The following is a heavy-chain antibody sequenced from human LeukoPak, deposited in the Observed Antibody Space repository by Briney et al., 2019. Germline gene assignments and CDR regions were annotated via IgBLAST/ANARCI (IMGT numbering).Heavy chain of an antibody. V-gene: IGHV3-21*01. CDR2: ISSSSSYI. J-gene: IGHJ4*02. CDR3: ATYSSSPPRVDY. CDR1: GFTFSSYS. D-gene: IGHD6-6*01. Sequence: NPGGSLRLSCAASGFTFSSYSMNWVRQAPGKGLEWVSSISSSSSYIYYADSVKGRFTISRDNAKNSLYLRMNSLRAEDTAVYYCATYSSSPPRVDYWGQGTLVTVSS.